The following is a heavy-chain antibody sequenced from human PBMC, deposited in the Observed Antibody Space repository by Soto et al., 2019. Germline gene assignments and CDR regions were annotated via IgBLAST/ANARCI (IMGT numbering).Heavy chain of an antibody. CDR2: ISAYNGNT. J-gene: IGHJ4*02. D-gene: IGHD3-22*01. CDR3: ARIYDSSGFQHEY. Sequence: ASVKVSCKTSGYTFPSYGISWVRQAPGQGLEWMGWISAYNGNTKYAQKFQDRVTMTTDTSTSTAYMELRSLRSDDTAVYYCARIYDSSGFQHEYWGQGTRVTVSS. CDR1: GYTFPSYG. V-gene: IGHV1-18*01.